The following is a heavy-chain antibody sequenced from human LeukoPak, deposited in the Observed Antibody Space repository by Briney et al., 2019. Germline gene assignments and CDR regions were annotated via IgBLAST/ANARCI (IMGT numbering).Heavy chain of an antibody. CDR3: ARVNTYYYGSGVSRAFHM. J-gene: IGHJ3*02. CDR1: GYTFTSYD. V-gene: IGHV1-8*02. CDR2: MNPNSGKT. D-gene: IGHD3-10*01. Sequence: GASVKISCKASGYTFTSYDINWVRQATGQGLEWMGWMNPNSGKTGYAQKFQGSVTMTRNTSTATAYMELSSLKSEDTAVYYCARVNTYYYGSGVSRAFHMWGQGTMVTVSS.